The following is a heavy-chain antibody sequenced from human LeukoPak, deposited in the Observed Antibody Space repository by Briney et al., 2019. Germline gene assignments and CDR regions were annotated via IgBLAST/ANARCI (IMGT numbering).Heavy chain of an antibody. D-gene: IGHD3-22*01. CDR3: ARDSDSSGYYDY. CDR2: INHSGST. J-gene: IGHJ4*02. Sequence: SETLSLTCAVYGGSFSGYYWSWIRQPPGKGLEWIGEINHSGSTNYNPSLKSRVTISVDTSKNQFSLKLTSVTAADTALYYCARDSDSSGYYDYWGQGTLVTVSS. CDR1: GGSFSGYY. V-gene: IGHV4-34*01.